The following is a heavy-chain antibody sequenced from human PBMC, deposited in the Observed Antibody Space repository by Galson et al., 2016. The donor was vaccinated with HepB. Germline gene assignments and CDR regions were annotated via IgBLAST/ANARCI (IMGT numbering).Heavy chain of an antibody. CDR1: GFRFSSNGFTLSNFA. Sequence: SLRLSCAASGFRFSSNGFTLSNFALHWVRQAPGKGLEWVSGISAGGGSTYYADSVTGRFTVSRDNSRNTLYLQMNSLRAEDTALYYCAKGGYSYGYMDYWGQRALVTVSS. CDR3: AKGGYSYGYMDY. D-gene: IGHD5-18*01. V-gene: IGHV3-23*01. J-gene: IGHJ4*02. CDR2: ISAGGGST.